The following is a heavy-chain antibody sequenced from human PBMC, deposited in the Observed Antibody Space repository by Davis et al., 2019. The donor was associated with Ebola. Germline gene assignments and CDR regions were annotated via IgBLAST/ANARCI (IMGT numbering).Heavy chain of an antibody. D-gene: IGHD6-19*01. CDR2: IRSKANSYAT. J-gene: IGHJ4*02. Sequence: GGSLRLSCAASGFTFSGSAMHWVRQASGKGLEWVGRIRSKANSYATAYAASVNGRFTISRDDSKNTAYLQMNSLKTEDTAVYYCTSTVAGTDLDYWGQGTLVTVSS. CDR1: GFTFSGSA. V-gene: IGHV3-73*01. CDR3: TSTVAGTDLDY.